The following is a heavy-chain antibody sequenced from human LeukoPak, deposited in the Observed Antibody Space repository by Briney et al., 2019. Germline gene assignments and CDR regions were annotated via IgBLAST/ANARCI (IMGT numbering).Heavy chain of an antibody. CDR2: INPNSGNT. CDR1: RYTFTSYD. D-gene: IGHD4-11*01. Sequence: GASVKVSCKASRYTFTSYDINWVRQATGQGLEWMGWINPNSGNTGYAQKFQGRVTITRNTSISTAYMELSSLRSEDTAVYYCARGRDYSNYLFEFDPWGQGTLVTVSS. CDR3: ARGRDYSNYLFEFDP. V-gene: IGHV1-8*03. J-gene: IGHJ5*02.